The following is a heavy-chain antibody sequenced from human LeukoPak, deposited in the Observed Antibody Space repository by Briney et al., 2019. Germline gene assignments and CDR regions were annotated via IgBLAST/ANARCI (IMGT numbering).Heavy chain of an antibody. CDR2: IYAAGNT. CDR3: AKAGIVFGGIIVPEAFEI. CDR1: GFTFSSYS. V-gene: IGHV3-66*01. D-gene: IGHD3-16*02. Sequence: PGGSLRLSCAASGFTFSSYSMNWVRQAPGKGLEWVSVIYAAGNTYYRDSVKGRFTISRDNSKNTVSLHMSSLRAEDTAVYYCAKAGIVFGGIIVPEAFEIWGQGTMVTVS. J-gene: IGHJ3*02.